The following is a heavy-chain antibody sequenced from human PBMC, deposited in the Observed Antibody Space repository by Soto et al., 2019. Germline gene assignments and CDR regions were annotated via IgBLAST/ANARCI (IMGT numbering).Heavy chain of an antibody. V-gene: IGHV4-59*01. CDR3: ERTGIELYYYGVDV. J-gene: IGHJ6*02. D-gene: IGHD6-13*01. Sequence: SHTLSLTCTVSGGSISNYYWSWIRQPPGKGLEWIGYIYYSGTTNYNPSLKSRVTISVDTSKNQFSLKLSSVTAADTAVYYCERTGIELYYYGVDVWGLGTTVTVSS. CDR1: GGSISNYY. CDR2: IYYSGTT.